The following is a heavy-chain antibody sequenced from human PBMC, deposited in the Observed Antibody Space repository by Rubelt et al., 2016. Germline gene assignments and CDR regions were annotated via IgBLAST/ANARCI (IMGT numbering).Heavy chain of an antibody. V-gene: IGHV4-59*12. CDR2: FLYSGST. D-gene: IGHD3-16*01. J-gene: IGHJ4*02. CDR3: ATGWMITNLDH. CDR1: GASINTNY. Sequence: QVQLQESGPGLMKASETLSLTCTVSGASINTNYCSWIRQSPGEGLEWIGYFLYSGSTNFNPSLRSRATISLDTSKNQFSLRLSSVTAAATAVYYCATGWMITNLDHWGQGTLVAVSS.